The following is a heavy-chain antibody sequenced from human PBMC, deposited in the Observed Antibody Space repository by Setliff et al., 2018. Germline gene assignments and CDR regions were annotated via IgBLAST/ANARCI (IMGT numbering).Heavy chain of an antibody. CDR3: ARTCSGSGCYAGLES. D-gene: IGHD2-15*01. J-gene: IGHJ4*02. Sequence: GGSLRLSCAASGFTISYYAIYWVRQAPGKGLEWVAVIWHDGGNKYHADSVKGRFTISRDNFKNTLYLQMNSLRPEDTAVYYCARTCSGSGCYAGLESWGQGTPVTVSS. CDR1: GFTISYYA. V-gene: IGHV3-30-3*01. CDR2: IWHDGGNK.